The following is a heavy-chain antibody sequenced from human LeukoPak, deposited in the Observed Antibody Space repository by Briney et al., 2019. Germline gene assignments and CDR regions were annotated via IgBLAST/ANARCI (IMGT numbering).Heavy chain of an antibody. V-gene: IGHV3-66*01. CDR1: GFTVSSNY. J-gene: IGHJ4*02. CDR3: AREVFGTWEPGTFDY. Sequence: GGSLRLSCAASGFTVSSNYLSWVRQAPGKGLEWVSVIDSDGSTYYADAVKGRFIISRDNSKKTLYLQMNSLRAEDTAVYYCAREVFGTWEPGTFDYWGQGTVVTVSS. CDR2: IDSDGST. D-gene: IGHD1-26*01.